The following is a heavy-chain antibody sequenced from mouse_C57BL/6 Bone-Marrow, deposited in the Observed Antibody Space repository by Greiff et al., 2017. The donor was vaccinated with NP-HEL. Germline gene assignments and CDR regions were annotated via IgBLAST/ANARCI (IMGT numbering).Heavy chain of an antibody. Sequence: EVNLVESGGGLVKPGGSLKLSCAASGFTFSSYAMSWVRQTPEKRLEWVATISDGGSYTYYPDNVKGRFTISRDNAKNNLYLQMSQLKSEDTAMYYCAREGVYGSLYYFDYWGQGTTLTVSS. D-gene: IGHD1-1*01. CDR2: ISDGGSYT. CDR1: GFTFSSYA. CDR3: AREGVYGSLYYFDY. V-gene: IGHV5-4*01. J-gene: IGHJ2*01.